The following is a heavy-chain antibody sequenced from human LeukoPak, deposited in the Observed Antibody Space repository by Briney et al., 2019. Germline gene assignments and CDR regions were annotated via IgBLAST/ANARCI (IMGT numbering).Heavy chain of an antibody. CDR3: ARGGFGEPFV. D-gene: IGHD3-10*01. CDR1: GYTFIGYY. Sequence: GSSVNVSCKASGYTFIGYYMHWLRQAPGQGLEWMGWINPNSGATNYAQKFQGRVTMTRDMSITTVYIEVRRLRSDDTAVYYCARGGFGEPFVWGQGTLVTVSS. CDR2: INPNSGAT. V-gene: IGHV1-2*02. J-gene: IGHJ4*02.